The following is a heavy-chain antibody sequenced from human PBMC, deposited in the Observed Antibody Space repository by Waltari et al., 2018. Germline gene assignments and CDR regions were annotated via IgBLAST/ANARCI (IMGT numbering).Heavy chain of an antibody. CDR3: ARHLYSIDYLELDN. Sequence: EGHLLESGGGLVQPGGSLRLSCVASGFTFINYAMSWVRQAPGKGLEWVSGISDSGVVTKYADSVKGRFTVSRDNYKNTLYLQLNSLRAEDTAVYYCARHLYSIDYLELDNWGQGTLVIVSS. CDR2: ISDSGVVT. CDR1: GFTFINYA. V-gene: IGHV3-23*01. D-gene: IGHD3-22*01. J-gene: IGHJ4*02.